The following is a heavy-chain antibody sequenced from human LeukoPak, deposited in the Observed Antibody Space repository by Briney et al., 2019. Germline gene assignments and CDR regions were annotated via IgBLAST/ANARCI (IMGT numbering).Heavy chain of an antibody. D-gene: IGHD2-2*01. Sequence: SQTLSLTCTVSGGSISSDRYYWGWIRQPAGKGLEWIVRIHISGSTNYNPSLKSRVTISVDTSKNQFSLKLSSVTAADTAVYYCARALSSFWFDPWGQGTLVTVSS. J-gene: IGHJ5*02. V-gene: IGHV4-61*02. CDR3: ARALSSFWFDP. CDR1: GGSISSDRYY. CDR2: IHISGST.